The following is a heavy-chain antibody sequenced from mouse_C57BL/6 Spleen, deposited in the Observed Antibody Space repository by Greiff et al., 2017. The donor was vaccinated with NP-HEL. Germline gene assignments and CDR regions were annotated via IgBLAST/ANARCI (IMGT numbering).Heavy chain of an antibody. V-gene: IGHV5-4*03. CDR3: ARTLLHRDAMDY. Sequence: EVNLVESGGGLVKPGGSLKLSCAASGFTFSSYAMSWVRQTPEKRLEWVATISDGGSYTYYPDNVKGRFTISRDNAKNNLYLQMSHLKSEDTAMYYCARTLLHRDAMDYWGQGTSVTVSS. D-gene: IGHD2-10*01. CDR1: GFTFSSYA. J-gene: IGHJ4*01. CDR2: ISDGGSYT.